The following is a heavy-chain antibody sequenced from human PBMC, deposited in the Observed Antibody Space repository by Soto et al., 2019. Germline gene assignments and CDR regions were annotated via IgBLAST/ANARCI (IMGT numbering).Heavy chain of an antibody. Sequence: QVQLVQSGAEVKKPGSSVKVSCKASGGTFSSYAISWVRQAPGQGLEWMGGIIPLFGTAKYGQKFQGRVTIYVDESKRHGYMELSSLRSEGTAVYYRASIGQGSDFHGAGRGFDKDVWGQGTPVTVSS. J-gene: IGHJ6*02. CDR2: IIPLFGTA. V-gene: IGHV1-69*01. CDR3: ASIGQGSDFHGAGRGFDKDV. D-gene: IGHD3-9*01. CDR1: GGTFSSYA.